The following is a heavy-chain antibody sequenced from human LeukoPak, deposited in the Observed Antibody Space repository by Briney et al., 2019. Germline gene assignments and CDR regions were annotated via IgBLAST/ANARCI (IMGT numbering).Heavy chain of an antibody. CDR3: AGDPNWGSGEGGYFDY. J-gene: IGHJ4*02. CDR2: ISSDGSNK. CDR1: GFTFRISA. Sequence: GGSLRLSCATSGFTFRISAMLWVRQAPGKGLEWVALISSDGSNKYYADSVKGRFTISRDNSKNTLSLQMDSLRTEDMAVYYCAGDPNWGSGEGGYFDYWGQGALVTVSS. D-gene: IGHD7-27*01. V-gene: IGHV3-30*04.